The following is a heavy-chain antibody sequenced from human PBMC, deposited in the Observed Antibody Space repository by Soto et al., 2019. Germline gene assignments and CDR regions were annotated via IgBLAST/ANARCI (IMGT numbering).Heavy chain of an antibody. J-gene: IGHJ4*02. CDR2: IYSGGST. V-gene: IGHV3-53*01. CDR1: GFSVTANY. CDR3: HGYGY. D-gene: IGHD5-12*01. Sequence: EVQVVESGGGLIQPGGSLRLSCEVSGFSVTANYMSWVRQAPGKGLEWVSVIYSGGSTYYIDSVKGRFSISRDISKDTLYLQMNSRRAEDTAVYYCHGYGYWGQGTLVTVSS.